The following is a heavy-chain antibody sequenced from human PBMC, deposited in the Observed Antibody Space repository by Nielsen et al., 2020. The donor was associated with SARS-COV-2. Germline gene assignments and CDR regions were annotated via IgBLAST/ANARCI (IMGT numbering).Heavy chain of an antibody. V-gene: IGHV1-46*01. CDR2: INPSGGST. CDR1: GYTFTSYY. D-gene: IGHD1-26*01. CDR3: AREWGLVGGYYFDY. Sequence: ASVKVSCKASGYTFTSYYMHWVRQAPGQGLEWMGIINPSGGSTSYAQKFQGRVTMTTDTSTSTAYMELRSLRSDDTAVYYCAREWGLVGGYYFDYWGQGTLVTVSS. J-gene: IGHJ4*02.